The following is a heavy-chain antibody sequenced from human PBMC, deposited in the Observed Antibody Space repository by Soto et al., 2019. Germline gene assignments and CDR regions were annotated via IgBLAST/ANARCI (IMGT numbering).Heavy chain of an antibody. CDR3: LRQGIGALHGLVDV. J-gene: IGHJ6*04. CDR1: GDSIGTYN. D-gene: IGHD1-26*01. Sequence: QVQLQASGPGLVKPSDTLSLTCTVSGDSIGTYNWGWIRQPPGKRLEWIGYIYSNGGTRYNPALKSRVNISADTATKQLSLRLSSVTATDTAVYHCLRQGIGALHGLVDVWGKGTTVTVSS. V-gene: IGHV4-59*08. CDR2: IYSNGGT.